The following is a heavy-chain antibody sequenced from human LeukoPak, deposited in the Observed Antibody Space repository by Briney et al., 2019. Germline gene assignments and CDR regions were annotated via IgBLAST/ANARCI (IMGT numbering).Heavy chain of an antibody. CDR2: TYYRSKWSN. D-gene: IGHD6-19*01. CDR3: AREAGWGAFDF. J-gene: IGHJ3*01. Sequence: SQTLSLTCAISGDSVSSNSAAWSWFRQSPSGGLEWLGRTYYRSKWSNDYAVSVKGRITVNPDTSKNQFSLQLNSVTPEDTAMYYCAREAGWGAFDFWGQGTMVAVSS. CDR1: GDSVSSNSAA. V-gene: IGHV6-1*01.